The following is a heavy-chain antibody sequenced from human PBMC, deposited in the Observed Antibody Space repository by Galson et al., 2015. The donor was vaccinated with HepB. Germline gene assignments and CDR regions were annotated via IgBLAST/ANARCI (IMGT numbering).Heavy chain of an antibody. CDR1: GFMFSSYN. V-gene: IGHV3-21*06. CDR2: ISSSSDYI. J-gene: IGHJ5*02. Sequence: SLRLSCAASGFMFSSYNMNQVRQAPGKGLEWVSSISSSSDYIHYADSVTGRFTISRYNAKNTLYLQMNSLRAEDTAVYYCARDWGIAVAGTWWFDPWGQGTLVTVSS. D-gene: IGHD6-19*01. CDR3: ARDWGIAVAGTWWFDP.